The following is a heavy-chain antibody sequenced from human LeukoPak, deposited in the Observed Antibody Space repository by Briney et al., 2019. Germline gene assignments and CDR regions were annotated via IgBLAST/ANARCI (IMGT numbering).Heavy chain of an antibody. CDR2: ISGSGGST. Sequence: GGSLRLSCAASGFTFSTYWMSWVRQAPGKGLEWVSAISGSGGSTYYADSVKGRFTISRDNSKNTLYLQMNSLRAEDTAVYYCAKDRERVSDYWGQGTLVTVSS. D-gene: IGHD1-1*01. CDR3: AKDRERVSDY. CDR1: GFTFSTYW. J-gene: IGHJ4*02. V-gene: IGHV3-23*01.